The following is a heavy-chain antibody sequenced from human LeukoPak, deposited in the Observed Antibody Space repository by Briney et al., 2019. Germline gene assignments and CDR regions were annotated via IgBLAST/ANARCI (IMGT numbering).Heavy chain of an antibody. CDR1: GFTFDDYA. V-gene: IGHV3-30*18. D-gene: IGHD4/OR15-4a*01. Sequence: PGGSLRLSCAASGFTFDDYAMHWVRQAPGKGLEWVAVISYDGSNKYYADSVKGRFTISRDNSKNTLYLQMNSLRAEDTALYYCAKDIRRVRDYGLFDYWGQGTLVTVSS. CDR3: AKDIRRVRDYGLFDY. CDR2: ISYDGSNK. J-gene: IGHJ4*02.